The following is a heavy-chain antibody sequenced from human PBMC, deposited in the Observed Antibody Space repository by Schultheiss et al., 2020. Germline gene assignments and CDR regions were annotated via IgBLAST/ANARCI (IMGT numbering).Heavy chain of an antibody. CDR2: ISWNSGSI. Sequence: GGSLRLSCAASGFTFDDYAMHWVRQAPGKGLEWVSGISWNSGSIGYADSVKGRFTISRDNAKNSLYLQMNSLRAEDTALYYCAKDLDYSNGLDYWGQGTLVTVSS. CDR3: AKDLDYSNGLDY. J-gene: IGHJ4*02. V-gene: IGHV3-9*01. CDR1: GFTFDDYA. D-gene: IGHD4-11*01.